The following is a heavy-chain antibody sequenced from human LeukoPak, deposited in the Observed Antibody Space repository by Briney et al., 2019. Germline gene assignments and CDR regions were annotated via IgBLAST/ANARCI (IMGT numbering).Heavy chain of an antibody. V-gene: IGHV1-69*04. D-gene: IGHD3-22*01. Sequence: GASVKVSCKASGGTFSSYAISWVRQAPGQGLEWMGRIIPILGIANYAQKFQGRVTITADKSTSTAYMELSSLRSEDTAVYYCARGRDSSGYHHSWGQGTLVTVSS. J-gene: IGHJ4*02. CDR3: ARGRDSSGYHHS. CDR1: GGTFSSYA. CDR2: IIPILGIA.